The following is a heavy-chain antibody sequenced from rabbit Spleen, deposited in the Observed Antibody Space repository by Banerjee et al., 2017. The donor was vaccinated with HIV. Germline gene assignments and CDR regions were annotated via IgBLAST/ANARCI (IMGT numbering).Heavy chain of an antibody. CDR2: IDTGASGFT. D-gene: IGHD4-1*01. CDR3: ARDLAGVIGWNFSL. V-gene: IGHV1S40*01. J-gene: IGHJ4*01. Sequence: QSLEESGGDLVKPGASLTLTCTASGVSFSSSSYMCWVRQAPGKGLEWIACIDTGASGFTYFATWAKGRFTISKTSSTTVTLQMTRLTAADTATYFCARDLAGVIGWNFSLWGPGTLVTVS. CDR1: GVSFSSSSY.